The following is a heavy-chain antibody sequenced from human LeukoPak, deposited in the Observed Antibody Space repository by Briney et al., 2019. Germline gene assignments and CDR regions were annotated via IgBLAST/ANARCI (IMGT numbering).Heavy chain of an antibody. CDR3: ARVSGGLRSGFDY. J-gene: IGHJ4*02. Sequence: PGGSLRLSCAASGFTFSSYSMNWVRQAPGKGLEWVSSLSSSSSYIYYADSLKGRFTISRDNSKNTLYLQMNSLRAEDTAVYYCARVSGGLRSGFDYWGQGTLVTVSS. V-gene: IGHV3-21*01. D-gene: IGHD2-15*01. CDR2: LSSSSSYI. CDR1: GFTFSSYS.